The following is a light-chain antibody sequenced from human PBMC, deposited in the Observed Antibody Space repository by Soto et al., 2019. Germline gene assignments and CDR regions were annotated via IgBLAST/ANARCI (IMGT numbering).Light chain of an antibody. CDR1: SSNIVGNS. Sequence: QSVMTQPPSVSAAPGQRVTISCSGSSSNIVGNSVSWYQQLPGTAPKLLIYDDDKRPSGIPDRFSGSKSGTSATLGITGFQTGDEADYYCGSWDSSLSAYVFGTGTKLTVL. V-gene: IGLV1-51*01. CDR2: DDD. CDR3: GSWDSSLSAYV. J-gene: IGLJ1*01.